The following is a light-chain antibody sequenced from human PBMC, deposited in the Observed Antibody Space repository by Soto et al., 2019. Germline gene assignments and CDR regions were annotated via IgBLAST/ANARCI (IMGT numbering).Light chain of an antibody. CDR2: DVT. J-gene: IGLJ1*01. CDR3: CSYNSDWTTYV. V-gene: IGLV2-14*03. Sequence: QSVLTQPASVSGSPGQSITISCTGTSSDIGGHDDVSWYQQHPGKVPKLLIYDVTDRPSGVSNRFSGSKSGNVASLTISGLQAEDEADYYCCSYNSDWTTYVFGTGTKVTVL. CDR1: SSDIGGHDD.